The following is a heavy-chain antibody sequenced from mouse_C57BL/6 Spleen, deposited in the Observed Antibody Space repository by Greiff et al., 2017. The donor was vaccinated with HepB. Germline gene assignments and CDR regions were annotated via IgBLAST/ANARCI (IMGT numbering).Heavy chain of an antibody. D-gene: IGHD1-1*01. V-gene: IGHV1-52*01. J-gene: IGHJ2*01. Sequence: QVQLQQPGAELVRPGSSVKLSCKASGYTFTSYWMHWVKQRPIQGLEWIGNIDPSDSETHYNQKFKDKATLTVDKSSSTAYMQLSSLTSEDSAVYYCARYRGSSYYFDYWGQGTTLTVSS. CDR1: GYTFTSYW. CDR3: ARYRGSSYYFDY. CDR2: IDPSDSET.